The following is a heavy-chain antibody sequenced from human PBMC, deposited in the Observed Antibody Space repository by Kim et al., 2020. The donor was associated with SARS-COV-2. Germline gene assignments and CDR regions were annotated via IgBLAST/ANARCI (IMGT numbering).Heavy chain of an antibody. V-gene: IGHV3-23*01. Sequence: GGSLRLSCPTSGFTFSSYSLAWVRQAPGKGLEWVSAITARRDLTYYADSVKGRFTISRDNSKHTLFLQMNSLRADDTALYYCARDLRGPDADTVHFD. CDR2: ITARRDLT. J-gene: IGHJ4*01. CDR3: ARDLRGPDADTVHFD. CDR1: GFTFSSYS.